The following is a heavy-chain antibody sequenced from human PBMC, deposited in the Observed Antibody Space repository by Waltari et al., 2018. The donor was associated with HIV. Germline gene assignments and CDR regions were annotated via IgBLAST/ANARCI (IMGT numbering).Heavy chain of an antibody. J-gene: IGHJ6*02. CDR2: IIAYDVNR. V-gene: IGHV1-18*01. D-gene: IGHD3-10*02. CDR3: VRGGGTWLYDMYYFQGMDV. Sequence: VQLVQSGPEMRKLGASVRISCRASGFTFTHYVFSWVRQAPGQGLEWLGWIIAYDVNRDFALNFKGRATLTTDTSTTTAFLDLRNLRSDDTAIYYCVRGGGTWLYDMYYFQGMDVWGQGTTVTVSS. CDR1: GFTFTHYV.